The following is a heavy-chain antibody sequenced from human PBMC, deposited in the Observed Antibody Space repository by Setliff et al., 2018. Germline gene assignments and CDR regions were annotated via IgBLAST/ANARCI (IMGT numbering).Heavy chain of an antibody. CDR3: ARSTSWFSTNY. J-gene: IGHJ4*02. Sequence: ASVKVSCKASGYTFTGYYIHWVRQAPGQGLEWMGWINPNSGGTKYAQKFQGRVTMTRDTAISTVYMELSSLRSEDTAVYYCARSTSWFSTNYWGQGTPVTVYS. CDR2: INPNSGGT. V-gene: IGHV1-2*02. CDR1: GYTFTGYY. D-gene: IGHD2-2*01.